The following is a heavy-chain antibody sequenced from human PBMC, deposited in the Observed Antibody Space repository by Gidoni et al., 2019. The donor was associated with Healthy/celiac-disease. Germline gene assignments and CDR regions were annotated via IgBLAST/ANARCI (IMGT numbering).Heavy chain of an antibody. CDR2: ISGSGGST. CDR3: AKDRPFRGVYYYYMDV. CDR1: GFTFSSYA. D-gene: IGHD1-26*01. Sequence: EVQLLASGGGLVQPGGSLRLSCAASGFTFSSYAMSWVRQAPGKGLEWVSAISGSGGSTYYADSVKGRFTISRDNSKNTLYLQMNFLRAEDTAVYYCAKDRPFRGVYYYYMDVWGKGTTVTVSS. V-gene: IGHV3-23*01. J-gene: IGHJ6*03.